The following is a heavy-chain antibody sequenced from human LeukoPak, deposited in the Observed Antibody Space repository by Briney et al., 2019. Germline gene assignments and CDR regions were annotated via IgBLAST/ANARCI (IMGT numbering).Heavy chain of an antibody. CDR3: ARAAWSAADY. CDR2: VWYDGINN. CDR1: GFTFSSYG. Sequence: QPGGSLRLFCAAPGFTFSSYGMHVVREAPVKGLVWLAVVWYDGINNYYADSVKDRFTISRDNSKNTLYLQMNSLRAEDTAVYYCARAAWSAADYWGQGTLVTVSS. V-gene: IGHV3-33*01. D-gene: IGHD3-3*01. J-gene: IGHJ4*02.